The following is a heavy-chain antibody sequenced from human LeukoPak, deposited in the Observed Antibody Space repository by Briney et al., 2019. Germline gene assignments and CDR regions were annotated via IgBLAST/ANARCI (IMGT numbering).Heavy chain of an antibody. J-gene: IGHJ4*02. V-gene: IGHV3-23*01. Sequence: GGSLRLSCAASGFIFSSYAMSWVRQAPGKGLEWVSAISGGGDYTYYADSVKGRFTISRDNSKNTLYLQMNSLRAEDTAVYYCAKDGHMVATSADYWGQGTLVTVSS. CDR2: ISGGGDYT. D-gene: IGHD5-12*01. CDR3: AKDGHMVATSADY. CDR1: GFIFSSYA.